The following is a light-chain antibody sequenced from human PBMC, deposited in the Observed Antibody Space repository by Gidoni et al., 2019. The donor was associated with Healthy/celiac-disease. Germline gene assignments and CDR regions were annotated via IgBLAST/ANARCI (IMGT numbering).Light chain of an antibody. CDR3: QQYGSSPPIT. CDR1: QSVSSSY. V-gene: IGKV3-20*01. Sequence: EIVLTQSPGTLSLSPGERATLSCRASQSVSSSYLAWYQQKPGQAPRLLIYGASSRATGIPDRFSGRGSGKDFTLTISRLEPEDFAVYYCQQYGSSPPITFGQGTRLEIK. CDR2: GAS. J-gene: IGKJ5*01.